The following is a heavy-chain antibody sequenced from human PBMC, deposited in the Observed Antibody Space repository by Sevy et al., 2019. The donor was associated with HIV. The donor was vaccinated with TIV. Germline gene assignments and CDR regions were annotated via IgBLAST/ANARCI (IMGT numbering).Heavy chain of an antibody. J-gene: IGHJ4*02. CDR3: AKADSSGYYYLDY. D-gene: IGHD3-22*01. CDR1: GFTFSSYG. CDR2: ISYDGSNK. V-gene: IGHV3-30*18. Sequence: GGSLRLSCAASGFTFSSYGMHWVRQAPGKGLEWVAVISYDGSNKYYADSVKGQFTISRDNSKNTLYLQMNSLRAEDTAVYYCAKADSSGYYYLDYWGQGTLVTVSS.